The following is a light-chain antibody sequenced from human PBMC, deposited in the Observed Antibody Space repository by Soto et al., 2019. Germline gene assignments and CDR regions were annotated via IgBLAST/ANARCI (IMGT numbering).Light chain of an antibody. J-gene: IGKJ1*01. CDR1: QSVSSN. V-gene: IGKV3-15*01. CDR3: QQYNDWPRT. CDR2: GAS. Sequence: EIVMTQSPATLSVSPWERATLSCMASQSVSSNLVWYQQKPGQAPRLLISGASSRAAGIPARFTGSGSGTEFTLTISSLQSEDFAVYYCQQYNDWPRTFGQGTKVDIK.